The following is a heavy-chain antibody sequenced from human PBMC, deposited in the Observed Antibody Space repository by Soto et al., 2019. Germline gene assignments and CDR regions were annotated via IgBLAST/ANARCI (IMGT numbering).Heavy chain of an antibody. Sequence: GASVKVSCKASGGTFSSYAISWVRQAPGQGLEWMGGIIPIFGTANYAQKFQGRGTITADESTSTAYMELSSLRSEDTAVYYCARDKQKWSRFRNYYYYGMDVWGQGPTVTVSS. J-gene: IGHJ6*02. V-gene: IGHV1-69*13. CDR3: ARDKQKWSRFRNYYYYGMDV. CDR2: IIPIFGTA. CDR1: GGTFSSYA. D-gene: IGHD2-15*01.